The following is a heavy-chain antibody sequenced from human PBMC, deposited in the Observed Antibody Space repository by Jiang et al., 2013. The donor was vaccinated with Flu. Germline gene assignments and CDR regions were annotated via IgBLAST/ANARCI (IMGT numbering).Heavy chain of an antibody. V-gene: IGHV4-61*01. CDR2: MYYSGST. CDR3: ARVQYVGNYLYYFDY. D-gene: IGHD2/OR15-2a*01. J-gene: IGHJ4*02. Sequence: LLKPSETLSLTCTVSGGSVRSTPFYWSWIRQPPGKGLEWIGNMYYSGSTNYNPSLKSRVTISLDTSKNQFSLNLNSVTAADTAVYFCARVQYVGNYLYYFDYWGQGSLVTVSS. CDR1: GGSVRSTPFY.